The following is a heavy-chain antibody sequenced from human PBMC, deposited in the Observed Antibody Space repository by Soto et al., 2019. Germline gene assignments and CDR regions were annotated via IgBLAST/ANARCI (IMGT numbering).Heavy chain of an antibody. Sequence: EVPLLESGGGLVQPGGSLRLSCAASGFTFSNYAMSWVRQAPGKGLEWVSSISGSGGSTHYADSVKGRFTISRDNSKNTLYLQMNSLRAEDTAVYYWAKEDVGGYYYSGLWGQGTLVTVSS. CDR3: AKEDVGGYYYSGL. V-gene: IGHV3-23*01. D-gene: IGHD1-26*01. CDR2: ISGSGGST. J-gene: IGHJ4*02. CDR1: GFTFSNYA.